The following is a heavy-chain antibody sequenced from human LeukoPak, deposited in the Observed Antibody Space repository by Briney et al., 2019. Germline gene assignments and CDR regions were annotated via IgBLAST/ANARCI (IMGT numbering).Heavy chain of an antibody. CDR3: ARYSSSWYDDAFDI. CDR2: TYYRSKWYS. CDR1: GDSVSSNSAA. D-gene: IGHD6-13*01. Sequence: PSQTLSLTCAISGDSVSSNSAAWNWIRQSPSRGLEWLGRTYYRSKWYSDYAVSVKSRITINSDTSKNQFSLQLNSVTPEDTAVYYCARYSSSWYDDAFDIWGQGTMVTVSS. V-gene: IGHV6-1*01. J-gene: IGHJ3*02.